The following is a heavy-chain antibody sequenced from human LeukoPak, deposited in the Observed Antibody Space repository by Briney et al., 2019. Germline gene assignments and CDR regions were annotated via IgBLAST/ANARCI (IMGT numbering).Heavy chain of an antibody. Sequence: ASVKVSCKASGYTFTGYYMHWVRQAPGQGLEWMGWINPNSGGTNYAQKFQGRVTMTRGMSTSTVYMELSSLRSEDTAVYYCARDRGWVVVAATPPAHAKNNWFDPWGQGTLVTVSS. CDR3: ARDRGWVVVAATPPAHAKNNWFDP. J-gene: IGHJ5*02. D-gene: IGHD2-15*01. CDR2: INPNSGGT. CDR1: GYTFTGYY. V-gene: IGHV1-2*02.